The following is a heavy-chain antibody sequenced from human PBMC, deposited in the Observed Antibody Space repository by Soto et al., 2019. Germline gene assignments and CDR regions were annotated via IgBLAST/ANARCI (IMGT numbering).Heavy chain of an antibody. Sequence: GGSLRLSCAASGFTFSSYAMHWVRQAPGKGLEWVAVISYNGSNKYYADSVKGRFTISRDNSKNTLYLQMNSLRAEDTAVYYCARALWFGEFDYWGQGTLVTVSS. J-gene: IGHJ4*02. CDR3: ARALWFGEFDY. CDR2: ISYNGSNK. D-gene: IGHD3-10*01. CDR1: GFTFSSYA. V-gene: IGHV3-30-3*01.